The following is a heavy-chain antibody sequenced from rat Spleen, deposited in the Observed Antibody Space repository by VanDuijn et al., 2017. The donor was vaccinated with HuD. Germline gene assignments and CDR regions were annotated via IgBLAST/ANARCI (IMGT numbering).Heavy chain of an antibody. CDR2: INSAGST. Sequence: EVQLQESGPGLVKPSQSLSVICSVTGHSISSSYRWNWIRKFPGSKLEWMGYINSAGSTIYNPSLESRISITRDTSKNQFFLQVNSVTTEDTATYYCASSEVVHYYLPFADWGQGALVTVSS. D-gene: IGHD1-1*01. V-gene: IGHV3-3*01. J-gene: IGHJ3*01. CDR1: GHSISSSYR. CDR3: ASSEVVHYYLPFAD.